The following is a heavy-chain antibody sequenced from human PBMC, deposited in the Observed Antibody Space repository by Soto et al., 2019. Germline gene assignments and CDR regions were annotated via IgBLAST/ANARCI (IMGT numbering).Heavy chain of an antibody. V-gene: IGHV2-5*02. CDR3: AHSPPLYNSGSYLAS. J-gene: IGHJ5*02. Sequence: QITLKESGPTLVKPTQTLTLTCTFSGFSLSTSGVGVGWIRQPPGKALEWLALIYWDDDKRYSPSLKSRLTITKDTSKNQVVLTMTNMDPVDTGTYYCAHSPPLYNSGSYLASWGQGTLVTVSS. D-gene: IGHD3-10*01. CDR1: GFSLSTSGVG. CDR2: IYWDDDK.